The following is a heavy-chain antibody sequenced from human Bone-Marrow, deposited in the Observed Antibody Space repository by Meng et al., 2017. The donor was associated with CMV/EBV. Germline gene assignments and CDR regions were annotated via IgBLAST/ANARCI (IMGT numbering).Heavy chain of an antibody. J-gene: IGHJ6*02. CDR1: GGTFNTYS. V-gene: IGHV1-69*08. CDR2: IFPILSTA. D-gene: IGHD1-7*01. Sequence: SVKVSCKASGGTFNTYSISWVRQAPGQGLEWMGRIFPILSTADYAQKFQGRVTITADKSTATAYMEVSSLRSEDTAVYYCARLYNWNYRYYYGMDVWGQGTTVTVSS. CDR3: ARLYNWNYRYYYGMDV.